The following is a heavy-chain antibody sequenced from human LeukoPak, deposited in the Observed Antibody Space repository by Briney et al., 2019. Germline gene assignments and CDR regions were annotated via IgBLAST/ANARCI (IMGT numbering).Heavy chain of an antibody. D-gene: IGHD3-9*01. CDR2: INPNSGGT. CDR1: GYTFTGYY. CDR3: FFKQKTAYEILTGYHYYYYMDV. Sequence: ASVKVSCKASGYTFTGYYMHWVRQAPGQGLEWMGWINPNSGGTNYAQKFQGRVTMTRDTSISTAYMELSRLRSDDTAVYFFFFKQKTAYEILTGYHYYYYMDVWGKGTTVTVSS. V-gene: IGHV1-2*02. J-gene: IGHJ6*03.